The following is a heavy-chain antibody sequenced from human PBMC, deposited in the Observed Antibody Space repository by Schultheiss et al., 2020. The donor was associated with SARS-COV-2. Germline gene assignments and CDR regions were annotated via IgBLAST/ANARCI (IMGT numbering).Heavy chain of an antibody. CDR3: ASTSDIVVAVATT. V-gene: IGHV4-4*08. D-gene: IGHD2-15*01. CDR1: GQSISSYY. J-gene: IGHJ1*01. Sequence: SQTLSLTCNVSGQSISSYYWSWIRQSPEKGLEWIGSIYSSGSTEYNPSLKSRVTISSDTSKNQFSLKLRSVTATDTAVYYCASTSDIVVAVATTWGQGTLVTVSS. CDR2: IYSSGST.